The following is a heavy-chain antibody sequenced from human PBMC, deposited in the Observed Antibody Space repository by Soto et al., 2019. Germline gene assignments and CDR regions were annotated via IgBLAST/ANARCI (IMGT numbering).Heavy chain of an antibody. CDR3: ASGGNYYASSGLYYFDY. J-gene: IGHJ4*02. V-gene: IGHV3-30-3*01. CDR1: GFTFSSYA. D-gene: IGHD3-22*01. Sequence: QVQLVESGGGVVQPGRSLRLSCAASGFTFSSYAMHWVRQAPGKGLEWVAVISYDGSNKYYADSVKGRFTISRDNSKNTLYLQMNSLRAEDTAVYYCASGGNYYASSGLYYFDYWGQGTLVTVSS. CDR2: ISYDGSNK.